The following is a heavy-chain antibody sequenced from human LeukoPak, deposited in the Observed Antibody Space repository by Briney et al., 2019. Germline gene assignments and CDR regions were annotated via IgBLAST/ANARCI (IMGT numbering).Heavy chain of an antibody. V-gene: IGHV3-49*04. CDR3: TTGPGYSYPTLCDY. CDR1: GFTFGHYA. Sequence: GGSLRLSCTGSGFTFGHYALAWVRQAPGKGLEWLGFIRSQAYGMTIEYAASVKGRFSISRDNSKSIADLQINSLKTEDTAVYYCTTGPGYSYPTLCDYWGQGTLVTVSS. D-gene: IGHD5-18*01. CDR2: IRSQAYGMTI. J-gene: IGHJ4*02.